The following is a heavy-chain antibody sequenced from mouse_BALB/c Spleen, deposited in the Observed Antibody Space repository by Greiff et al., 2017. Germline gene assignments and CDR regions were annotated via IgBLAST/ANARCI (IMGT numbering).Heavy chain of an antibody. Sequence: VQLVEPGAELVRPGSSVKISCKASGYAFSSYWMNWVKQRPGQGLEWIGQIYPGDGDTNYNGKFKGKATLTADKSSSTAYMQLSSLTSEDSAVYFCASQKRVLDYWGQGTTLTVSS. J-gene: IGHJ2*01. V-gene: IGHV1-80*01. CDR1: GYAFSSYW. CDR3: ASQKRVLDY. CDR2: IYPGDGDT.